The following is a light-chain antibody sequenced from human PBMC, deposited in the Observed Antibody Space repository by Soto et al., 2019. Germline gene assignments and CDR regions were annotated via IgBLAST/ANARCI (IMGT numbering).Light chain of an antibody. CDR2: GAS. CDR1: QTVSTY. CDR3: QQYSSWYT. J-gene: IGKJ2*01. Sequence: EIVLTQSPATLSLSPGESATLSCRASQTVSTYLAWYQHKPGQAPRLLIYGASGRATGIPDRFSGSGSGTEFTLTISSLQSGDLAVYYCQQYSSWYTFGQGTKLEIK. V-gene: IGKV3D-15*01.